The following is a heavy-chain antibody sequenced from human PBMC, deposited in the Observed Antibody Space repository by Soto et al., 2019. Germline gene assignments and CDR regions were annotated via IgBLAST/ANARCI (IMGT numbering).Heavy chain of an antibody. CDR1: GGTFSSYA. Sequence: SVKVSCKASGGTFSSYAISWVRQAPGQGLEWMGGIIPIFGTANYAQKFQGRVTITADESTSTAYMELSSLRSEDTAVYYCARDVEYSSSSLFWFDPWGQGTLVTVSS. CDR3: ARDVEYSSSSLFWFDP. J-gene: IGHJ5*02. CDR2: IIPIFGTA. V-gene: IGHV1-69*13. D-gene: IGHD6-6*01.